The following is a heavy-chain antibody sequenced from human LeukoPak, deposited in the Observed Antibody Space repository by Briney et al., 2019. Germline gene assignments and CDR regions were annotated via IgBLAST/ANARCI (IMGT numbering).Heavy chain of an antibody. V-gene: IGHV4-39*01. Sequence: SQTLSLTCTVSGGSISGGGYYWSWIRQPPGKGLEWIGSIYYSGDTYYNPTLKSRVTISVDTSKNQFSLKLSSVTAADTAVYYCSRLPTDLLAFDYWGQGTLVTVSS. CDR3: SRLPTDLLAFDY. J-gene: IGHJ4*02. CDR1: GGSISGGGYY. CDR2: IYYSGDT. D-gene: IGHD2-8*02.